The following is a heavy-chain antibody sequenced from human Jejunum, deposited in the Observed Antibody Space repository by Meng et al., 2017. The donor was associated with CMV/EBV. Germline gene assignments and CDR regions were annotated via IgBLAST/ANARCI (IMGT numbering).Heavy chain of an antibody. J-gene: IGHJ6*02. CDR2: IYYSGAT. V-gene: IGHV4-59*01. CDR1: VGSISDYY. CDR3: ARDNGDYYYGMDV. D-gene: IGHD4-17*01. Sequence: FSVGSISDYYWSWIRQSPGKGLEWIGYIYYSGATRYNPSLESRVSISIDTSKKHFSLKMRSVTAADTAMYYCARDNGDYYYGMDVWGQGTPVTVSS.